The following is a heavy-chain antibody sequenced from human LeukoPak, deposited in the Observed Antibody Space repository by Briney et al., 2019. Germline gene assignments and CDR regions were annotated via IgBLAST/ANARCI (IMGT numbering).Heavy chain of an antibody. Sequence: SGGSLRLSCAASGFTFSNYGMHWVRQAPGKGLEWVSSISSSSSYIYYADSVKGRFTISRDNAKNSLYLQMNSLRAEDTAVYYCARDAYDSSGSWGQGTLVTVSS. CDR2: ISSSSSYI. J-gene: IGHJ4*02. CDR3: ARDAYDSSGS. CDR1: GFTFSNYG. D-gene: IGHD3-22*01. V-gene: IGHV3-21*01.